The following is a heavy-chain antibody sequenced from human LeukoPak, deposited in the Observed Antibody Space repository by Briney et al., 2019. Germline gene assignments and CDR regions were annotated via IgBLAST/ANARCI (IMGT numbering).Heavy chain of an antibody. CDR2: IYYSGTT. CDR3: ARSVSGYDYYFDY. D-gene: IGHD5-12*01. Sequence: PSETLSLTCTVSGGSVSSGSYYWSWIRQPPGKGLEWIGHIYYSGTTNYNPSLKSRVTISVDMSKNQFSLRLGSVTAADTAVYYCARSVSGYDYYFDYWGQGTLVTASS. V-gene: IGHV4-61*01. CDR1: GGSVSSGSYY. J-gene: IGHJ4*02.